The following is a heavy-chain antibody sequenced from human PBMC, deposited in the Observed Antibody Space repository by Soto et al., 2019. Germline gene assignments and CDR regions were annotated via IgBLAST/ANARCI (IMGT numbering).Heavy chain of an antibody. D-gene: IGHD6-6*01. CDR3: ARRGSSGYYYYYYMDV. V-gene: IGHV4-59*08. J-gene: IGHJ6*03. Sequence: SETLSLTCTVSGGSISSYYWSWIRQPPGKGLEWIGYIYYSGSTNYNPSLKSRVTMSVDTSQNQFSLKLSSVTAADTAGYYCARRGSSGYYYYYYMDVWGKGTTVTVSS. CDR2: IYYSGST. CDR1: GGSISSYY.